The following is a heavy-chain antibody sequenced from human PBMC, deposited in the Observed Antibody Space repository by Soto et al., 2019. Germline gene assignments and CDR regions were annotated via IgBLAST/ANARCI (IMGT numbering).Heavy chain of an antibody. V-gene: IGHV4-31*03. CDR3: ARAKTDIVVVPAAFNWFDP. D-gene: IGHD2-2*01. CDR1: GGSISRGGYY. Sequence: SETLSLTCTVSGGSISRGGYYWILIRQHPGKGLEWIGYIYYSGSTYYNPSLKSRVTISVDTSKNQFSLKLSSVTAADTAVYYCARAKTDIVVVPAAFNWFDPWGQGTLVTVSS. CDR2: IYYSGST. J-gene: IGHJ5*02.